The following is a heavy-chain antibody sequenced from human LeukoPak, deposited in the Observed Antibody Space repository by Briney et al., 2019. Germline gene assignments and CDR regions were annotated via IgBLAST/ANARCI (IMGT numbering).Heavy chain of an antibody. V-gene: IGHV3-48*01. Sequence: GGSLRLSCAASGFTFSSYSMNWVRQAPGKGLEWVSYISSSSSTIYYADSVKGRFTISRDNAKNSLYLQMNSLRAEDTAVYYCARDRGYYDSSGYARLPDYWGQGTLITVSS. J-gene: IGHJ4*02. D-gene: IGHD3-22*01. CDR1: GFTFSSYS. CDR3: ARDRGYYDSSGYARLPDY. CDR2: ISSSSSTI.